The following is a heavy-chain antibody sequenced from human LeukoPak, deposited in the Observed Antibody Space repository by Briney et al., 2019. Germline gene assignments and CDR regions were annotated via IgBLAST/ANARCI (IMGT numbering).Heavy chain of an antibody. CDR1: GYXFTGYY. V-gene: IGHV1-2*02. CDR3: ARDSIWAAAGLDY. D-gene: IGHD6-13*01. CDR2: INPNSGGT. J-gene: IGHJ4*02. Sequence: ASVKVSCKASGYXFTGYYIHWVRQAPGQGLEWMGWINPNSGGTNYAQKFQGRVTMTRDTSISTAYMELSRLRSDDTAVYYCARDSIWAAAGLDYWGQGTLVTVSS.